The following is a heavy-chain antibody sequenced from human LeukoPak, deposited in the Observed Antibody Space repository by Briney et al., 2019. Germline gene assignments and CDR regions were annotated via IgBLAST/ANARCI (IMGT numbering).Heavy chain of an antibody. V-gene: IGHV3-66*01. CDR2: IYSGGST. D-gene: IGHD5-24*01. CDR3: AGEMATPGGLDY. CDR1: GFTVSSNY. Sequence: GGSLRLSCAASGFTVSSNYMSWVRRAPGKGLEWVSVIYSGGSTYYADSVKGRFTISRDNSKNTLYLQMNSLRAEDTAVYYCAGEMATPGGLDYWGQGTLVTVSS. J-gene: IGHJ4*02.